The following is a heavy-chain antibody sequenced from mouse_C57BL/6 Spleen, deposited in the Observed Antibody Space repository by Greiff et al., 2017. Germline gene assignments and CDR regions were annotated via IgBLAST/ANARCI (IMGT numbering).Heavy chain of an antibody. Sequence: EVMLVESGPGMVKPSQSLSLTCTVTGYSITSGYDWHWIRHFPGNKLEWMGYISYSGSTNYNPSLKSRISITHDTSKNHFFLKLNSVTTEDTATYYCARRVYDGYDSYYFDYWGQGTTLTVSS. D-gene: IGHD2-3*01. CDR3: ARRVYDGYDSYYFDY. CDR2: ISYSGST. V-gene: IGHV3-1*01. CDR1: GYSITSGYD. J-gene: IGHJ2*01.